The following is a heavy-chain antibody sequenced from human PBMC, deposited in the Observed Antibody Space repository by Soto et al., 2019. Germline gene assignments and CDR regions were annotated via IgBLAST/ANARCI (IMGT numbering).Heavy chain of an antibody. CDR3: ARAHSMMLPDRFDP. D-gene: IGHD3-16*01. J-gene: IGHJ5*02. V-gene: IGHV3-33*01. CDR2: IWFDGSKE. Sequence: QVQLVESGGGVVQPGKSLRLSCAASGFKFRNYAIHWVRQAPGKGLEWLAVIWFDGSKEYYADSVKGRFTISRDNSKNTVFLHMNSLTADDSGVFYCARAHSMMLPDRFDPWGRGTLVTVSS. CDR1: GFKFRNYA.